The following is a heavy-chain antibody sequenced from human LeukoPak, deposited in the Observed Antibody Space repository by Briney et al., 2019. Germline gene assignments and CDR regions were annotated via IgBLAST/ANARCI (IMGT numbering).Heavy chain of an antibody. V-gene: IGHV1-2*02. J-gene: IGHJ3*02. CDR1: GYTFTGYY. CDR3: AREGVAFDI. Sequence: GASVKVPCKASGYTFTGYYMHWVRQAPGQGLEWMGWINPNNGGTNYAQKFQGRVTMTRDTSISTAYMEVRRLRSDDTAVYYCAREGVAFDIWGQGTMVTVPS. D-gene: IGHD3-16*01. CDR2: INPNNGGT.